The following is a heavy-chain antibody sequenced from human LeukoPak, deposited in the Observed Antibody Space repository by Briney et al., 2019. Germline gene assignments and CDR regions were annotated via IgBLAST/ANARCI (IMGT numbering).Heavy chain of an antibody. CDR1: GFTFSSYW. D-gene: IGHD4-23*01. CDR3: ARRNIGGWCAP. J-gene: IGHJ5*02. CDR2: IKQDGSEK. Sequence: GGSLRLSCAASGFTFSSYWMSWVRHAPGKGLEWVANIKQDGSEKYYVDSVKGRFTISRDNAKNSLYPQINSLRAEDTAVYYCARRNIGGWCAPGGQGTLVTVSS. V-gene: IGHV3-7*01.